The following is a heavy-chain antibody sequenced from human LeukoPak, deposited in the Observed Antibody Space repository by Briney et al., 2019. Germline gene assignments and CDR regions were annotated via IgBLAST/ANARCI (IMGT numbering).Heavy chain of an antibody. J-gene: IGHJ4*02. V-gene: IGHV1-2*02. D-gene: IGHD6-6*01. CDR1: GYTLTGHY. Sequence: GSSVKVSCKASGYTLTGHYIHWVRQAPGQGLDYVGWINPNSGGTNYAQKFQGRVTMTRDTSINTAYMELSSLKSDDTAVYYCARAGTSSSPLHFDYWGQGTLVTVSS. CDR2: INPNSGGT. CDR3: ARAGTSSSPLHFDY.